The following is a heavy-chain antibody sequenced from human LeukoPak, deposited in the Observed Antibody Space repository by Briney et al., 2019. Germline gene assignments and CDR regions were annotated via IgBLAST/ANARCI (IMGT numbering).Heavy chain of an antibody. Sequence: QSGGSLRLSCAASGFTFSSYAMTWVRQAPGKGLEWVSAISGSGGSTYYADSVRGRFTISRGNSKNTLYLQMNSLRAEDTAVYFCARGGDSSGYHQYYFDYWGQGTLVTVSS. CDR2: ISGSGGST. CDR3: ARGGDSSGYHQYYFDY. CDR1: GFTFSSYA. V-gene: IGHV3-23*01. D-gene: IGHD3-22*01. J-gene: IGHJ4*02.